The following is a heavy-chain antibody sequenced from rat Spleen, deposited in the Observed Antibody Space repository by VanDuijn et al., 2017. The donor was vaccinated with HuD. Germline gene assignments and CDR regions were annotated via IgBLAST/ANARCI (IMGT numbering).Heavy chain of an antibody. V-gene: IGHV5-7*01. CDR2: ISYDGSST. Sequence: EVQLVESGGGLVQPGRSLKLSCAASGFTFSDYNMAWVRQAPKKGLEWVATISYDGSSTYYRDSVKGRFTISRDTAQNTLYLQMNSLRSEDTATYYCARWGFFRYWGQGVMVTVSS. CDR1: GFTFSDYN. D-gene: IGHD1-6*01. J-gene: IGHJ2*01. CDR3: ARWGFFRY.